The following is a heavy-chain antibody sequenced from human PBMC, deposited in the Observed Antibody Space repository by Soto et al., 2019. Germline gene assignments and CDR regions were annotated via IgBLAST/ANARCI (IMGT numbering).Heavy chain of an antibody. CDR1: GFTFSSYF. Sequence: PGGSLGLSCVASGFTFSSYFMSWVRQAPGKGLDWVSAISGSGGTTYYADSVKGRFTIPRDNSKNTLYLQMSSLRAEDTALYYCAKGFSYNTGWYRWFDPWGQGTLVTVSS. CDR2: ISGSGGTT. D-gene: IGHD6-19*01. V-gene: IGHV3-23*01. CDR3: AKGFSYNTGWYRWFDP. J-gene: IGHJ5*02.